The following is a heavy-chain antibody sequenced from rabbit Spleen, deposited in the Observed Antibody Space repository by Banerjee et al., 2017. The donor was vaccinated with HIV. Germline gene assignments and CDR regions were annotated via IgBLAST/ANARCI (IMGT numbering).Heavy chain of an antibody. J-gene: IGHJ6*01. D-gene: IGHD8-1*01. CDR2: IATGIDYP. V-gene: IGHV1S45*01. Sequence: QQQLEESGGDLVQPEGSLTLTCTASGFSFSSGYDMCWVRQAPGKGLEWIACIATGIDYPYYANWVNGRFSISRENAQNTVFLQMTSLTAADTATYFCARDGAGGSYFALWGPGTLVTVS. CDR3: ARDGAGGSYFAL. CDR1: GFSFSSGYD.